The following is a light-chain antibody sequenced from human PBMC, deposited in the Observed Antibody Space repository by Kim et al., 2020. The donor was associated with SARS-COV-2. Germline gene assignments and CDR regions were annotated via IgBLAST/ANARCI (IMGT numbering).Light chain of an antibody. CDR3: QVWDRSSDHPVV. J-gene: IGLJ2*01. CDR2: SDS. V-gene: IGLV3-21*04. CDR1: NIGSKS. Sequence: SYELTQPPSVSVAPGKTARITCEGNNIGSKSVHWYQQKPGQAPVLVIYSDSDRPSGIPERFSGSNSANTATLTIRGVEAGDEADYSCQVWDRSSDHPVVF.